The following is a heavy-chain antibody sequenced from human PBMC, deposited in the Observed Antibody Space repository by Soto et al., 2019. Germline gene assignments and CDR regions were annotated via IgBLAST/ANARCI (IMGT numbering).Heavy chain of an antibody. CDR2: IYYSGST. CDR3: AREIGGDSSWGYYYYGMDV. D-gene: IGHD6-13*01. J-gene: IGHJ6*02. V-gene: IGHV4-31*03. Sequence: QVQLQESGPGLVKPSQTLSLTYTVSGGSISSGGYYWSWIRQHPGKGLEWIGYIYYSGSTYYNPSLKSRVTMSVDTSKNQFSLKLSSVTAADTAVYYCAREIGGDSSWGYYYYGMDVWGQGTTVTVSS. CDR1: GGSISSGGYY.